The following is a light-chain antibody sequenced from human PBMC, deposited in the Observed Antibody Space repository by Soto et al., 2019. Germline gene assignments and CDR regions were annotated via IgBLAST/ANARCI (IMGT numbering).Light chain of an antibody. CDR2: AAS. CDR1: QGVSNA. V-gene: IGKV1-6*01. J-gene: IGKJ4*01. Sequence: AIQMTQSPSSLSASVGDRVTITCRESQGVSNAVGWYQQKPGKAPRLLIYAASTLQSGVPSRFSGSQSATDFTLTISSLQPEDFATYYCLQDFAYPLTFGGGTKVEIK. CDR3: LQDFAYPLT.